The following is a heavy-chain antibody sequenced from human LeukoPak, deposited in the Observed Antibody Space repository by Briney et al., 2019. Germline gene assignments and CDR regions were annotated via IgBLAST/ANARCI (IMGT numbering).Heavy chain of an antibody. D-gene: IGHD3-22*01. J-gene: IGHJ4*02. Sequence: HPGGSLRLSCAASGFTFSSYWMSWVRQAPGKGLEWVSGISSGGGSTYYADSVKGRFTISRDNSKNTLYLQMNSLRAEDTAVYYCAKVLYYYDSRPVEYYFDYWGQGTLVTVSS. CDR3: AKVLYYYDSRPVEYYFDY. CDR2: ISSGGGST. CDR1: GFTFSSYW. V-gene: IGHV3-23*01.